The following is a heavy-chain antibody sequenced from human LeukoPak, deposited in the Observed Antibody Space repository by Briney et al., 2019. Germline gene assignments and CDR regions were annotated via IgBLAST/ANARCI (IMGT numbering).Heavy chain of an antibody. Sequence: GGSLRLSCAASGFTFSSYGMHWVRQAPGKGLEWVAVIWYDGNNKYYADSVKGRFTISRDNSKNTLYLQMNSLRAEDTAVYYCARDGASSNAGGLDYWGQGTLVTVSS. CDR3: ARDGASSNAGGLDY. CDR2: IWYDGNNK. CDR1: GFTFSSYG. D-gene: IGHD2-8*01. V-gene: IGHV3-33*01. J-gene: IGHJ4*02.